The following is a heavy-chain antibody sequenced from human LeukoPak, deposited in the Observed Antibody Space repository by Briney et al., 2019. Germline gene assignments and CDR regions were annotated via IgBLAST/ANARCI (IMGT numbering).Heavy chain of an antibody. CDR2: MSPNSGGT. J-gene: IGHJ4*02. CDR3: VRTPPNWGFDY. V-gene: IGHV1-8*01. CDR1: GYTFTTHD. D-gene: IGHD7-27*01. Sequence: ASVKVSCKASGYTFTTHDINWVRQATGQGLEWLGWMSPNSGGTGYAQKFQGRVTMTSDSSISTAYMELSNLRSEDTAIYYCVRTPPNWGFDYWGQGTLVTVSS.